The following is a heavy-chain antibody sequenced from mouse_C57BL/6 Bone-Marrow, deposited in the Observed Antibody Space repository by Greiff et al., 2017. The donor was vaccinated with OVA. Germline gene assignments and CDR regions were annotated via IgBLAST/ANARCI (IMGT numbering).Heavy chain of an antibody. D-gene: IGHD2-5*01. J-gene: IGHJ3*01. CDR3: ARDSNYWFAY. CDR1: GFTFSSYG. Sequence: DVHLVESGGDLVKPGGSLTLSCAASGFTFSSYGMSWVRQTPDKRLEWVATISSGGSYTYYPDSVKGRFTISRDNAKNTLYLQMSSLKSEDTAMYYCARDSNYWFAYWGQGTLVTVSA. CDR2: ISSGGSYT. V-gene: IGHV5-6*01.